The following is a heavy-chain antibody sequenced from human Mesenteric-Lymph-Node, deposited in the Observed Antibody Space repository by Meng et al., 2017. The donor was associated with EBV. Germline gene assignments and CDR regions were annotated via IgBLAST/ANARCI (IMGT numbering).Heavy chain of an antibody. V-gene: IGHV4-4*02. CDR3: ARITFGGAIGD. D-gene: IGHD3-16*02. Sequence: LEESGPGLWRPSGTLSLTCAVSSGSISNSNWWSWVRQPPGKGLQWIGEIFHSGGTNYNPSLKSRVTISVDKSKNQFSLKVNSLTAADTAVYYCARITFGGAIGDWGQGTLVTVSS. CDR1: SGSISNSNW. CDR2: IFHSGGT. J-gene: IGHJ4*02.